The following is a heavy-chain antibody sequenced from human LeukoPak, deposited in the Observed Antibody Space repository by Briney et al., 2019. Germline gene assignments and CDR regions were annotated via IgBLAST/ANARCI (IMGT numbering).Heavy chain of an antibody. Sequence: SETLSLTCTVSGGSISSYYWSWIRQPAGKGLEWIGRIYTSGTTNYNPSPMSRVTMSVDTSKSQFSLKLTSVTAADTAVYYCARGMGTTNFDYWGQGTLVTVSS. D-gene: IGHD1-7*01. CDR2: IYTSGTT. CDR1: GGSISSYY. CDR3: ARGMGTTNFDY. V-gene: IGHV4-4*07. J-gene: IGHJ4*02.